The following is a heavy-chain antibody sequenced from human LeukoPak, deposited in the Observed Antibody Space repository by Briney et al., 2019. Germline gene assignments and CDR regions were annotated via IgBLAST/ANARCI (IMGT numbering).Heavy chain of an antibody. CDR3: ARWDAYCSGGRCYSGDFTFDI. CDR1: GFTFSIYW. Sequence: GGSLRLSCAASGFTFSIYWMSWVRQAPGKGLEWVASMKGDGSVKHFLDSVVGRFTISRDNAKNSLYLQMNSLRAEDTAVYYCARWDAYCSGGRCYSGDFTFDIWGQGTMVTVSS. CDR2: MKGDGSVK. D-gene: IGHD2-15*01. V-gene: IGHV3-7*01. J-gene: IGHJ3*02.